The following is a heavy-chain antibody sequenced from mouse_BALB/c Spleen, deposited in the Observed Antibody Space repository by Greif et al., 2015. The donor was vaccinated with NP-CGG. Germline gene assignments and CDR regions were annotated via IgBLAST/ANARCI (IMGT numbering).Heavy chain of an antibody. Sequence: QVQLKHSGAELVRPGTSVKISCKASGYTFTNYWLGWVKQRPGHGPEWIGDIYPGGGYTNYNEKFKGKATLTADTSSSTAYMQLSSLTSEDSAVYFCASGTTVVGTGFAYWGQGTLVTVSA. CDR2: IYPGGGYT. V-gene: IGHV1-63*02. CDR3: ASGTTVVGTGFAY. D-gene: IGHD1-1*01. CDR1: GYTFTNYW. J-gene: IGHJ3*01.